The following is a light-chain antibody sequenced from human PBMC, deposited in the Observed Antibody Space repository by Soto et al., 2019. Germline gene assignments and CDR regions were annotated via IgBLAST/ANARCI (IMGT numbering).Light chain of an antibody. CDR1: SSNIGNNY. Sequence: QSALTQPPSVSAAPGQKVTISCSGSSSNIGNNYVSWYQQLPGTAPKLLIYENNKRPSGIPDRFSGSKSGTSATLGITGLQTGDEADYYCGTWDSSLSDVVFGGGIKVTVL. CDR3: GTWDSSLSDVV. V-gene: IGLV1-51*02. CDR2: ENN. J-gene: IGLJ2*01.